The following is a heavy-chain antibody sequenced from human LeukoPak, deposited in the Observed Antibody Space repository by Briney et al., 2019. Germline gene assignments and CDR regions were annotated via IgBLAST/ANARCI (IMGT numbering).Heavy chain of an antibody. CDR2: ITGDGGTT. J-gene: IGHJ4*02. Sequence: GGSVRFSCAASGFTCDDYNLHWVRQPPGRGLQWVSLITGDGGTTSYAGSVKGRFTISRDNSKNSLYLHMNSLRNEDTALYYCAKGHFVAGHYWGRGTLVTVSS. D-gene: IGHD2-15*01. CDR1: GFTCDDYN. CDR3: AKGHFVAGHY. V-gene: IGHV3-43*02.